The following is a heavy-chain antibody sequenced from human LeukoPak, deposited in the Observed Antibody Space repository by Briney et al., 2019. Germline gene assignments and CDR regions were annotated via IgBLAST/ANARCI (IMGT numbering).Heavy chain of an antibody. D-gene: IGHD3-10*01. CDR2: INAGNGHT. Sequence: ASVKVSCKASGYTFSSYAIHWVRQAPGQRLECMGWINAGNGHTEYSQKFQGRVTFTRDTSASTAYMELSSLRSEDMAVYYCAIQIRGVGHWGLGTLVTVSS. V-gene: IGHV1-3*01. J-gene: IGHJ4*02. CDR3: AIQIRGVGH. CDR1: GYTFSSYA.